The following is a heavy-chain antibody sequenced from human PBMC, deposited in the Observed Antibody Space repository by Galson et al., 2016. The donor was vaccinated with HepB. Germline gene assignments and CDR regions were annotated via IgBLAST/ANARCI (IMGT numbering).Heavy chain of an antibody. Sequence: SLRLSCAASGFTFSSYSINWVRQAPGKGLEWVSYIVSGSRTIYYAGSVKGRFTISRDNAKNSLYLQMNSLRDEDTAVYYGAIIVGPKEAPRFWGQGTLVTVSP. V-gene: IGHV3-48*02. CDR1: GFTFSSYS. D-gene: IGHD1-26*01. CDR2: IVSGSRTI. J-gene: IGHJ4*02. CDR3: AIIVGPKEAPRF.